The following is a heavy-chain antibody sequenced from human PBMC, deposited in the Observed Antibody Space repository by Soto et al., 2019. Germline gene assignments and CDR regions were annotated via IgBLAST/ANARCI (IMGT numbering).Heavy chain of an antibody. CDR2: IKQDGSEK. D-gene: IGHD6-13*01. CDR1: GFTFSSYW. CDR3: ARVGSSSSRSGHWDYYGMDV. J-gene: IGHJ6*02. V-gene: IGHV3-7*03. Sequence: PGGSLRLSCAASGFTFSSYWMSWVRQAPGKGLEWVANIKQDGSEKYYVDSVKGRFTISRDNAKNSLYLQMNSLRAEDTAVYYCARVGSSSSRSGHWDYYGMDVWGQGTTVTVSS.